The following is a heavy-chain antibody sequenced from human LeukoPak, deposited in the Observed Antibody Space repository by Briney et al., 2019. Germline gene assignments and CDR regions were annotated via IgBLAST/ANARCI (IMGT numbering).Heavy chain of an antibody. CDR1: GFTFSNYA. CDR3: ARENSGYDLDGLPQFDP. Sequence: GGSLRLSCAASGFTFSNYAIHWVRQAPGKGLEWVAFIRYDGSNKYYVDSVKGRFTISRDNSKNTLYLQMNSLRAEDTAVYYCARENSGYDLDGLPQFDPWGQGTLVTVSS. V-gene: IGHV3-30*02. D-gene: IGHD5-12*01. J-gene: IGHJ5*02. CDR2: IRYDGSNK.